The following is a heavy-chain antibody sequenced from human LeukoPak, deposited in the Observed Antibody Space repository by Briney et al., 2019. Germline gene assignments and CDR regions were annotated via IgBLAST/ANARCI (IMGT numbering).Heavy chain of an antibody. J-gene: IGHJ5*02. CDR2: ISGGGGST. V-gene: IGHV3-23*01. CDR1: GFTFSSYW. D-gene: IGHD1-14*01. Sequence: PGGSLRLSCAASGFTFSSYWMNWVRQAPGKGLEWVSGISGGGGSTYYADSVKGRFTISGDNSKNTLYLQMDSLRAEDTALYYCAKGSGINHYHWIDPWGQGTLVTVSS. CDR3: AKGSGINHYHWIDP.